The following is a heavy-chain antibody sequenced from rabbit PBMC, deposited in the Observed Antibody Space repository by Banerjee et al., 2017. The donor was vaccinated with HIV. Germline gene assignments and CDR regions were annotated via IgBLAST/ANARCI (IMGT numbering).Heavy chain of an antibody. D-gene: IGHD6-1*01. CDR3: ARDPRYVRDADDSYATLDL. J-gene: IGHJ3*01. Sequence: QSLEESGGDLVKPGASLTLTCTASGFTLSSSYWIAWVRQAPGKGLEWIGCIYADSDGTHYASWAKGRFTISKTSSTTVTLQVTSLTAADTATYFCARDPRYVRDADDSYATLDLWGQGTLVTVS. CDR2: IYADSDGT. CDR1: GFTLSSSYW. V-gene: IGHV1S40*01.